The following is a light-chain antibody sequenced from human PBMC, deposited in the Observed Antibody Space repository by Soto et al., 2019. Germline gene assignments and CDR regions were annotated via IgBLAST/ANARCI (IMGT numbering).Light chain of an antibody. V-gene: IGKV1-39*01. CDR3: QQYDSFLVT. J-gene: IGKJ1*01. CDR2: AAA. Sequence: DIQMTQSPSSLSASVGDRVTITCRASQSISSYLNWYEQKPGKAPKLVIYAAASLQRGGPSRFSGSGSGTDFTLTIRSLQPEDFATYYCQQYDSFLVTFGQGTKVDIK. CDR1: QSISSY.